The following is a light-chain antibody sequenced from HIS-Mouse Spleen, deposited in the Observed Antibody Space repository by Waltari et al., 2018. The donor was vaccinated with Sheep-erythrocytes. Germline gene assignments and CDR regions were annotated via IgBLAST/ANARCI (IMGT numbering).Light chain of an antibody. V-gene: IGKV1-6*01. Sequence: AIQMTQSPSSLSASVGDRVTITCRASQGIRNDLGWDQQKPGKAPKLLIYDASSLQSGVPSRFSGSGSGTDFTLTISSLQPEDFATYYCLQDYNYPYTFGQGTKLEIK. CDR2: DAS. J-gene: IGKJ2*01. CDR3: LQDYNYPYT. CDR1: QGIRND.